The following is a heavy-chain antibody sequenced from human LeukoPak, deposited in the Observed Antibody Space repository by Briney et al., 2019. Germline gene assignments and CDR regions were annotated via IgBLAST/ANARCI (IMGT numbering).Heavy chain of an antibody. CDR3: ARDPRASTVTGYLWAFDI. D-gene: IGHD3-9*01. J-gene: IGHJ3*02. Sequence: PGGSLRLSCAASGFTVIGNYMNWVRQAPGKGLEWVSIIHRDGSTYYSDSVKGRFTISRDYSKNTLFLHMSSLRADDTAVYYCARDPRASTVTGYLWAFDICGQGTMVSVSS. V-gene: IGHV3-53*01. CDR2: IHRDGST. CDR1: GFTVIGNY.